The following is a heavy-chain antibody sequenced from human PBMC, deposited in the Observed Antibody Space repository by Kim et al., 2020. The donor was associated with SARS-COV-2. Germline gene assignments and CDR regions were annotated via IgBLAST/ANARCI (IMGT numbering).Heavy chain of an antibody. CDR3: AARGGSYDAFDL. V-gene: IGHV1-58*01. D-gene: IGHD1-26*01. Sequence: SAQKSQTRVTITRDMSTSTAYMELSSLRSEDTAVYYCAARGGSYDAFDLWGQGTMVTVSS. J-gene: IGHJ3*01.